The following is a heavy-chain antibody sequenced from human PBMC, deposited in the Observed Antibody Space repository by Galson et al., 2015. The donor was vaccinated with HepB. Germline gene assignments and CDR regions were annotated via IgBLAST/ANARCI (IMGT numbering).Heavy chain of an antibody. CDR1: GGTFSSYA. Sequence: SVKVSCKASGGTFSSYAISWVRQAPGQGLEWMGGIIPIFGTTTYAQKFQGRVTITAEESTSTIYMELGSLRSEDTAVYYCARVGAGGAFDIWGQGTMVTVSS. CDR3: ARVGAGGAFDI. J-gene: IGHJ3*02. D-gene: IGHD1-26*01. V-gene: IGHV1-69*13. CDR2: IIPIFGTT.